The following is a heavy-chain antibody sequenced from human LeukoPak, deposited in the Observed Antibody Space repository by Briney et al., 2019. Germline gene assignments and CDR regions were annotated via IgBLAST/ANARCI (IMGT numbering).Heavy chain of an antibody. J-gene: IGHJ5*02. CDR2: IYIFSGST. D-gene: IGHD2-15*01. CDR3: ARVDGSCSGGSCPSGNWFDP. CDR1: GGSISSGRNY. V-gene: IGHV4-61*02. Sequence: SETLSLTCTVSGGSISSGRNYWTWIRQPAGTGLEWIGRIYIFSGSTNYNPSLKSRVTISVDTSKNQFSLKLTSVTAADTAVYYCARVDGSCSGGSCPSGNWFDPWGQGTLVTVSS.